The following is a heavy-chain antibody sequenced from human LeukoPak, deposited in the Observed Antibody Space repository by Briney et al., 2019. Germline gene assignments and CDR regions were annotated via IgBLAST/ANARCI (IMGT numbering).Heavy chain of an antibody. CDR1: GGSISSYY. CDR3: ARGTYNWNMAFDP. D-gene: IGHD1/OR15-1a*01. V-gene: IGHV4-59*08. CDR2: IYYSGST. J-gene: IGHJ5*02. Sequence: SETLSLTCTVSGGSISSYYWSWIRQPPGKGLEWIGYIYYSGSTNYNPSLKSRVTISVDTSKNQFSLKLSSVTAADTAVYYCARGTYNWNMAFDPWGQGTLVTVSS.